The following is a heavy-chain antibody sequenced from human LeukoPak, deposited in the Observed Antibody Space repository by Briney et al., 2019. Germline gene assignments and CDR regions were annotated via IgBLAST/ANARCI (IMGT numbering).Heavy chain of an antibody. J-gene: IGHJ4*02. CDR2: ISSSSSTM. V-gene: IGHV3-48*04. CDR3: ARGGAYGDFYVDY. CDR1: GFTFSSYS. D-gene: IGHD4-17*01. Sequence: PGGSLRLSCAASGFTFSSYSMNWVRQAPGKGLEWVSYISSSSSTMYYADSVKGRFTISRDNAKNSLYLQMNSLRAEDTAVYYCARGGAYGDFYVDYWGQGTLVTVSS.